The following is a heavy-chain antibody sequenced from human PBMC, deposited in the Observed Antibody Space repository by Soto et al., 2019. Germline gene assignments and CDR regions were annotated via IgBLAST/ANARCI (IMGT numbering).Heavy chain of an antibody. D-gene: IGHD2-21*01. J-gene: IGHJ6*03. CDR3: AKSAGGARTQYYYYYMDV. CDR1: GFTFSSYA. Sequence: GGSLRLSCAASGFTFSSYAMSWVRQAPGKGLEWVSAISGSGGSTYYADSVKGRFTISRDNSKNTLYLQMNSLRAEDTAVYYCAKSAGGARTQYYYYYMDVWGKGTTVTVSS. CDR2: ISGSGGST. V-gene: IGHV3-23*01.